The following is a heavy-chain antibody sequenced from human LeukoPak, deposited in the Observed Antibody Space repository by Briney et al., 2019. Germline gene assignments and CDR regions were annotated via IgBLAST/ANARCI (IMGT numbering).Heavy chain of an antibody. CDR3: AKSLQGIPAAIPPFDP. V-gene: IGHV1-69*13. J-gene: IGHJ5*02. D-gene: IGHD2-2*02. CDR2: IIPIFGTT. CDR1: GYTFTSYD. Sequence: ASVKVSCKASGYTFTSYDINWVRQAPGQRFEWMGGIIPIFGTTRYAQKFQGRVTITADESTSTTYMELSSLRSEDTAIYYCAKSLQGIPAAIPPFDPWGQGTLVTVSS.